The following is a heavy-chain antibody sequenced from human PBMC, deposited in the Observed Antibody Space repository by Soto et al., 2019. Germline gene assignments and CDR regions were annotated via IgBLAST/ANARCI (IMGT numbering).Heavy chain of an antibody. CDR1: GFTFSDYA. Sequence: VQLVESGGGVVQPGRSLRLSCAASGFTFSDYAMHWVRQAPGKGLEWVAVVSHDGRNTHYADSVKGRFTIPRDSSKNTDSLEMTSLRAEDTAVYYCAKGGRQWLVTSDFNYWGQGALVTVSS. J-gene: IGHJ4*02. CDR3: AKGGRQWLVTSDFNY. D-gene: IGHD6-19*01. V-gene: IGHV3-30*18. CDR2: VSHDGRNT.